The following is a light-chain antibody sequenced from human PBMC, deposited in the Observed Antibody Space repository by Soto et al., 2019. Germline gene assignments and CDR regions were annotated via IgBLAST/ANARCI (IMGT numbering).Light chain of an antibody. CDR1: SSNIGSNY. J-gene: IGLJ2*01. V-gene: IGLV1-47*02. CDR2: SNN. CDR3: AAWDDSLSAHVV. Sequence: QSVLTQPPSASGTPGQRVTISCSGSSSNIGSNYVYWYQQLPGTAPKLLIYSNNQRPSGVPDRFSGSKSGTSASLAISGLRSEDEADYYCAAWDDSLSAHVVFGGGTNVTVL.